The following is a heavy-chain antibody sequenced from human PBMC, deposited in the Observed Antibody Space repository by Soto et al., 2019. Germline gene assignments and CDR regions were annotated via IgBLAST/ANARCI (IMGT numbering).Heavy chain of an antibody. Sequence: GGSLRLSCAASGFTFSSYWMSWVRQAPGKGLEWVANIKQDGSEKYYVDSVKGRFTISRDNAKNSLYLQMNSLRAEDTAVYYCARDYCSSTSCYFTPIHYWGQGTLVTVSS. CDR3: ARDYCSSTSCYFTPIHY. J-gene: IGHJ4*02. CDR1: GFTFSSYW. D-gene: IGHD2-2*01. V-gene: IGHV3-7*01. CDR2: IKQDGSEK.